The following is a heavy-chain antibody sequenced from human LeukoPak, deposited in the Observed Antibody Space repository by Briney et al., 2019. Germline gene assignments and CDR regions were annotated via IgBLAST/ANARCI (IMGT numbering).Heavy chain of an antibody. CDR3: ARAWGEDIAARPYYFDY. CDR2: ISAYNGNT. J-gene: IGHJ4*02. D-gene: IGHD6-6*01. CDR1: SYTFSNYA. V-gene: IGHV1-18*01. Sequence: ASVKVSCKPSSYTFSNYAISWVRQAPGQGLEWMGWISAYNGNTNYAPKLQGRVTMTTDTSTSAAYMELRSLRSDDTAVYYCARAWGEDIAARPYYFDYWGQGSLVTVSS.